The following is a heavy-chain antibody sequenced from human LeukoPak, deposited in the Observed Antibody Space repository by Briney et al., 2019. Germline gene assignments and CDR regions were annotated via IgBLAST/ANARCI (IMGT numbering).Heavy chain of an antibody. CDR3: AKAGYSSGWTRYYGMDV. J-gene: IGHJ6*02. CDR2: ISYDGTDK. D-gene: IGHD6-19*01. V-gene: IGHV3-30*18. Sequence: GRSLSLSCAASGFTFSVYGMYWVRQPPGKGLEWVALISYDGTDKYHVDSVKGRFTISRDNSNNTLYLQMNSLRPDDTAVYYCAKAGYSSGWTRYYGMDVWGQGTTVAVSS. CDR1: GFTFSVYG.